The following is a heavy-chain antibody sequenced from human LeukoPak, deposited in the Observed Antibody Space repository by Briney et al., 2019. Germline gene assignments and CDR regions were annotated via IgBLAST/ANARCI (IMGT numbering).Heavy chain of an antibody. CDR1: GAAISIRGYY. Sequence: SQTLSPTCTLSGAAISIRGYYWIWIRQHPGKGLEWIGYISYSGSPYYNPSLKSRVTISVDTSRDQFYLKPSSVIAADTAVYYSARGRECSSTSCYSEYFHHWGQGTLVTVSS. J-gene: IGHJ1*01. CDR2: ISYSGSP. CDR3: ARGRECSSTSCYSEYFHH. V-gene: IGHV4-31*03. D-gene: IGHD2-2*01.